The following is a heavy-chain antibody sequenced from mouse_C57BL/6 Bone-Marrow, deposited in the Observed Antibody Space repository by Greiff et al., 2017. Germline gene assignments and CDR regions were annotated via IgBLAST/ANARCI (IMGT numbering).Heavy chain of an antibody. Sequence: EVNLVESGGGLVQPGGSLKLSCAASGFTFSDYGMAWVRQAPRKGPEWVAFISNLAYSIYYADTVTGRFTISGENAKNTLYLEMSSLRSEDTAMYYCASRGADGYDDYWGQGTTLTVSS. D-gene: IGHD2-2*01. CDR2: ISNLAYSI. CDR3: ASRGADGYDDY. J-gene: IGHJ2*01. CDR1: GFTFSDYG. V-gene: IGHV5-15*01.